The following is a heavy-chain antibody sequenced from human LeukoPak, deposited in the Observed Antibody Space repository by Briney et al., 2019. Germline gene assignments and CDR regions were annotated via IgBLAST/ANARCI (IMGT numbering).Heavy chain of an antibody. J-gene: IGHJ4*02. V-gene: IGHV3-23*01. CDR2: ISGSGGRT. D-gene: IGHD3-22*01. CDR3: AKTDSSDYSYYFDY. Sequence: GSLRLSCAASGFTFSSYAMSWVRQAPGKGLEWVSGISGSGGRTYFADSVKGRFTISRDNSKNTLYLQMNSLRAEDTAVYYCAKTDSSDYSYYFDYWGQGILVTVSS. CDR1: GFTFSSYA.